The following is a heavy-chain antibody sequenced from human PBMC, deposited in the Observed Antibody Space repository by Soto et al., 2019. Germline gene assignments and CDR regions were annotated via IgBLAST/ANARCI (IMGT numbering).Heavy chain of an antibody. CDR2: ISGSGGST. CDR3: ATPYDFWSGYYITPPFDS. V-gene: IGHV3-23*01. CDR1: GFTFSSYA. J-gene: IGHJ4*02. D-gene: IGHD3-3*01. Sequence: SGGSLRLSCAASGFTFSSYAMSWVRQAPGKGLEWVSAISGSGGSTYYADSVKGRFTISRDNSKNTLYLQMNSLRAEDTAVYYCATPYDFWSGYYITPPFDSWGQGTLVNVSS.